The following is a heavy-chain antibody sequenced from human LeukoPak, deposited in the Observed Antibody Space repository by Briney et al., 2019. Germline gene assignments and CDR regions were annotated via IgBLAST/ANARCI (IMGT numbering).Heavy chain of an antibody. Sequence: PGGSLRLSCAASGFTFSSYAMSWVRQGPGKGLEWVSAISGSGGSTYYADSVKGRFTISRDNSKNTLYLQMNSLRAEDTAVYYCAKENRDSSSWYGQRFNNWGQGTLVTVSS. CDR1: GFTFSSYA. J-gene: IGHJ4*02. CDR3: AKENRDSSSWYGQRFNN. CDR2: ISGSGGST. D-gene: IGHD6-13*01. V-gene: IGHV3-23*01.